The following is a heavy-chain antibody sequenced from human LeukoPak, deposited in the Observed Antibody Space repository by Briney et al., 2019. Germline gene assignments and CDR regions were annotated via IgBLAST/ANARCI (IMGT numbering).Heavy chain of an antibody. Sequence: GGSLRLSCAPSGLTFSTYWMNWVRQAPGKGLEWVANINQDGSLTYYMDSVKGRFTISRDNAKNSLYLQMNSLRGEDTAVYHCASGYAGGWSSFHYWGQGTLVTVSA. CDR1: GLTFSTYW. J-gene: IGHJ4*02. CDR2: INQDGSLT. D-gene: IGHD6-19*01. V-gene: IGHV3-7*01. CDR3: ASGYAGGWSSFHY.